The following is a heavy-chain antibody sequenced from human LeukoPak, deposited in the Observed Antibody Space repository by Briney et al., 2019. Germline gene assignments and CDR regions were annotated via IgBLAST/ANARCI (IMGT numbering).Heavy chain of an antibody. V-gene: IGHV1-2*04. CDR2: INPNSGGT. J-gene: IGHJ6*04. D-gene: IGHD6-13*01. CDR1: GYTFTGYY. Sequence: ASVKVSCKASGYTFTGYYMHWVRQAPGQGLEWMGWINPNSGGTNYAQKFQGWVTMTRDTSTSTVYMELSSLRSEDTAVYYCARDRDSSNYYGMDVWGKGTTVTVSS. CDR3: ARDRDSSNYYGMDV.